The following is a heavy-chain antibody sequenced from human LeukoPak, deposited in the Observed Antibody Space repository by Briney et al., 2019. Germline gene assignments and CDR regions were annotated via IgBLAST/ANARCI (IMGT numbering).Heavy chain of an antibody. V-gene: IGHV3-30*02. J-gene: IGHJ4*02. D-gene: IGHD3-10*01. CDR1: GFSFSSYG. CDR2: IRYDGSNK. Sequence: TGGSLRLSCAASGFSFSSYGMHWVRQASGRGLEWVAFIRYDGSNKDYADSVKGRFTISRDNSKNTLYLQMNSLRAEDTAVYYCAKGLYGSFDYWGQGTLVTVSS. CDR3: AKGLYGSFDY.